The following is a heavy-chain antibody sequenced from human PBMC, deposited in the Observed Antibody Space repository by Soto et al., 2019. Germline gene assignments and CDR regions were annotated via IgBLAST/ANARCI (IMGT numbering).Heavy chain of an antibody. CDR3: TKHKGDSWSPCDY. Sequence: RLSCAASGFTFSTYAMSWVRQAPGKGLEWVSGVSGRGGSTYYADSVKGRFTISRDNSKNTLYLQMNSLRAEDTALYYCTKHKGDSWSPCDYWGQGTQVTVSS. CDR2: VSGRGGST. J-gene: IGHJ4*02. D-gene: IGHD6-13*01. CDR1: GFTFSTYA. V-gene: IGHV3-23*01.